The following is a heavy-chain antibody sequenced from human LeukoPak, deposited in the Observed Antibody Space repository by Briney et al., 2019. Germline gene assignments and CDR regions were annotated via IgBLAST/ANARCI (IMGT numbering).Heavy chain of an antibody. CDR3: ARADYDSSGYYRYYFDY. CDR2: IYYSGST. D-gene: IGHD3-22*01. CDR1: GGSISSYY. V-gene: IGHV4-59*01. Sequence: SETLSLTCTVSGGSISSYYWSWIRQPPGKGLEWIGYIYYSGSTNYSPSLKSRLTISVDTSKNQFSLKLSSVTAADTAVYYCARADYDSSGYYRYYFDYWGQGTLVTVSS. J-gene: IGHJ4*02.